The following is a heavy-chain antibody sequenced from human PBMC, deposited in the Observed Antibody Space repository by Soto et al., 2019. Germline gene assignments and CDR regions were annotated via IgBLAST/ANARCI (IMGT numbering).Heavy chain of an antibody. Sequence: EVQLVESGGGLVQPGGSLRLSCAASGFTFSSYSMNWVRQAPGKGLEWVSYISSSSSTIYYADSVKGRFTISRDNAKNSLYLQMNRLRAEDTAVYYCAGDLGSCSSTSCYLYFDYWGQGTLVTVSS. CDR3: AGDLGSCSSTSCYLYFDY. J-gene: IGHJ4*02. D-gene: IGHD2-2*01. CDR2: ISSSSSTI. CDR1: GFTFSSYS. V-gene: IGHV3-48*01.